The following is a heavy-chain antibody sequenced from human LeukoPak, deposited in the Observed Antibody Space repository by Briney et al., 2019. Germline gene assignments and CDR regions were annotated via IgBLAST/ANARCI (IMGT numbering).Heavy chain of an antibody. CDR3: ARGGGLQQWLVHNNWFDP. D-gene: IGHD6-19*01. J-gene: IGHJ5*02. Sequence: PSETLSLTCTVSGGSISSYYWSWIRQPPGKGLEWIGYIYYSGSTNYNPSLKSRVTISVDTSKNQFSLKLSSATAADTAVYYCARGGGLQQWLVHNNWFDPWGQGTLVTVSS. CDR1: GGSISSYY. CDR2: IYYSGST. V-gene: IGHV4-59*01.